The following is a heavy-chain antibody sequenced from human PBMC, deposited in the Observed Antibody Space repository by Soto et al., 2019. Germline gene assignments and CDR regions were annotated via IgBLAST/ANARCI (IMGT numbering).Heavy chain of an antibody. CDR1: VFTISHYG. CDR2: XWSDGXKE. V-gene: IGHV3-33*01. CDR3: ARDRSYYSDDY. D-gene: IGHD3-10*01. J-gene: IGHJ4*02. Sequence: SLRLSCAASVFTISHYGMHWVRQAPGKGLEWVFVXWSDGXKENYEDSVSXXFTISRDXXKNNMHLQMNSLTAEDTAVYYCARDRSYYSDDYWGQGTQVTVSS.